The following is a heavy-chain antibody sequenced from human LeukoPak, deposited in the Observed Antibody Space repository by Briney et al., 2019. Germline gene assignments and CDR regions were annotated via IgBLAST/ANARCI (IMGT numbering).Heavy chain of an antibody. Sequence: ASVKVSCKASGYTFTSYAMNWVRQAPGQGLEWMGWINPNSGGTNYAQKFQGRVTMTRDTSISTAYMELSRLRSDDTAVYYCARVGTYYYDSSPPYFDYWGQGTLVTVSS. V-gene: IGHV1-2*02. D-gene: IGHD3-22*01. J-gene: IGHJ4*02. CDR1: GYTFTSYA. CDR3: ARVGTYYYDSSPPYFDY. CDR2: INPNSGGT.